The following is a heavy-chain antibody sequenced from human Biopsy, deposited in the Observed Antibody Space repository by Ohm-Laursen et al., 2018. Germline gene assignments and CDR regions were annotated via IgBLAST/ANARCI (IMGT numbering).Heavy chain of an antibody. CDR1: GGSVSDSFHF. V-gene: IGHV4-61*03. Sequence: SDTLSLTCSVSGGSVSDSFHFWSWIRQPPGKGLEWIGNVYYSGTTNYNPSLKSRVTISVDTSMNHLSLRLPSVTAADTAVYYCARHAPSYSGSYWRYFDLWGRGTLVTVSS. D-gene: IGHD1-26*01. J-gene: IGHJ2*01. CDR3: ARHAPSYSGSYWRYFDL. CDR2: VYYSGTT.